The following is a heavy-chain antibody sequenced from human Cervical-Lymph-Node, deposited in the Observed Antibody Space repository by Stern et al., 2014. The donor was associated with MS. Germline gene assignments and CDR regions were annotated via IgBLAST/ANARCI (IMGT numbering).Heavy chain of an antibody. D-gene: IGHD6-19*01. CDR1: RYTFTAYS. Sequence: VQLLESGAEVKKPGASLKVSCQTSRYTFTAYSFHWVRQAPGQGLQWMGWVNPNTGATTYAKQFRGRVTMTRDSSINTAYMELSRLTSDDTAVYYCAAASTTSSASPFDYWGQGTLLTVSS. J-gene: IGHJ4*02. V-gene: IGHV1-2*02. CDR3: AAASTTSSASPFDY. CDR2: VNPNTGAT.